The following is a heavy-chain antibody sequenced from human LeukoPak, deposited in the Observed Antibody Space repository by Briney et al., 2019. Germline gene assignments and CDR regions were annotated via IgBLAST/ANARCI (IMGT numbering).Heavy chain of an antibody. D-gene: IGHD3/OR15-3a*01. Sequence: GGSLRLSCAASGFTFDVSAMNWVRQAPGKGLEWVSASGNAGDTYYADSVKGRFTISRDNSKKMLFLQMTSLRAEDTAVYYCARRRDFIDYWGQGTLVTVSS. CDR1: GFTFDVSA. CDR3: ARRRDFIDY. V-gene: IGHV3-23*01. J-gene: IGHJ4*02. CDR2: SGNAGDT.